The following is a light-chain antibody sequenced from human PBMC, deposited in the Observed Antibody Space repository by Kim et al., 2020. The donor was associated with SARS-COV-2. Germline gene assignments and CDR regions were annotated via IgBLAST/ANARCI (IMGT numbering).Light chain of an antibody. Sequence: APGNPPWIACSGNDIDSKGVHWYQQKPGQAPVLVIYCDTDRPSGIPERFSGSNSGNTATLTISRVEVGDEADYYCRVWDSGSGHVVFGGGTKLTVL. J-gene: IGLJ2*01. CDR1: DIDSKG. CDR2: CDT. V-gene: IGLV3-21*04. CDR3: RVWDSGSGHVV.